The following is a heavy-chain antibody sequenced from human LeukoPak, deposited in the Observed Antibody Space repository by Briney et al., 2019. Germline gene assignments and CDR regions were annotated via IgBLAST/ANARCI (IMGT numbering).Heavy chain of an antibody. CDR3: ATRPPSETYLGVFDY. CDR2: ITGSGGST. Sequence: GDSLRLSCAASGLTFSNHAMTWVRQAPGKGLEWVSGITGSGGSTYYAESVKGRFTMSRDNSKNTLYLQMNSLKVEDTAVYYCATRPPSETYLGVFDYWGQGTLVTVSS. V-gene: IGHV3-23*01. CDR1: GLTFSNHA. D-gene: IGHD1-26*01. J-gene: IGHJ4*02.